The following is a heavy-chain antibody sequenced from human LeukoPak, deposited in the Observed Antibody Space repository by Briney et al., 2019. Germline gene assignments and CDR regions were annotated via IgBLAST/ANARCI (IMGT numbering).Heavy chain of an antibody. CDR3: AREGVAGTGLDY. CDR2: INPNSGGT. J-gene: IGHJ4*02. Sequence: ASVKVSCKASGYTLTGYYMHWVRQAPGQGLEWMGWINPNSGGTNYAQKFQGWVTMTRDTSISTAYMELSRLRSDDTAVYYCAREGVAGTGLDYGGQGTLVTVSS. D-gene: IGHD6-13*01. CDR1: GYTLTGYY. V-gene: IGHV1-2*04.